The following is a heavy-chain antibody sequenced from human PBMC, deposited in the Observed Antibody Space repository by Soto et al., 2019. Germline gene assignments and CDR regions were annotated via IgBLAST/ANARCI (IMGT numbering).Heavy chain of an antibody. CDR2: INGGDSDT. Sequence: GESLKISCKGSGYSLSNYWIAWVRQMPGKGLEWMGIINGGDSDTRYSPSFQGQVTVSADKSIPTAYLQWNSLKASDTAIYYCARPHSNGWYAYWGQGT. CDR3: ARPHSNGWYAY. J-gene: IGHJ4*02. CDR1: GYSLSNYW. D-gene: IGHD6-19*01. V-gene: IGHV5-51*01.